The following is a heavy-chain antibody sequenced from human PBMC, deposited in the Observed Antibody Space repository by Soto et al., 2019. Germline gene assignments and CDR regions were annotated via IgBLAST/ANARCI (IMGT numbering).Heavy chain of an antibody. V-gene: IGHV3-74*01. CDR1: GFTFSSYW. D-gene: IGHD4-17*01. CDR2: INSDGSST. J-gene: IGHJ6*03. CDR3: ARAVNGEYPHYYYYYMDV. Sequence: GGSLRLSCAASGFTFSSYWMHWVRQAPGKGLVWVSRINSDGSSTSYADSVKGRFTISRDNAKNTLYLQMNSLRAEDTAVYYCARAVNGEYPHYYYYYMDVWGKGTAVTVSS.